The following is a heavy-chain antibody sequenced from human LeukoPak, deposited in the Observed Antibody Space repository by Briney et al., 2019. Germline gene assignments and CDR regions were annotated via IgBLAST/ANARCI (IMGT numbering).Heavy chain of an antibody. CDR3: AREGDYGGKKEGVFDY. D-gene: IGHD4-23*01. CDR1: GFTFSSYA. J-gene: IGHJ4*02. CDR2: ISSNGGST. V-gene: IGHV3-64*01. Sequence: GGSLRLSCAASGFTFSSYAMHWVRQAPGKGLEYVSAISSNGGSTYYANSVKGRFTISRDNSKNTLYLQVGSLRAEDMAVYYCAREGDYGGKKEGVFDYWGQGTLVTVSS.